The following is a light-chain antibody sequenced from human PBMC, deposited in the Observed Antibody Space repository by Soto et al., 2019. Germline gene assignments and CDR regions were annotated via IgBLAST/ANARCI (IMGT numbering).Light chain of an antibody. V-gene: IGKV3-15*01. CDR1: QSVRGN. CDR2: GAS. Sequence: EIVLTQSPATLSVSPGERATLSCRASQSVRGNLAWYQQKPGQSPRLLIDGASSRATGIPARFSGSGSVTEFTLTISSLQSEDFAVYYCQQYNNWPFITFGQGTRLEI. J-gene: IGKJ5*01. CDR3: QQYNNWPFIT.